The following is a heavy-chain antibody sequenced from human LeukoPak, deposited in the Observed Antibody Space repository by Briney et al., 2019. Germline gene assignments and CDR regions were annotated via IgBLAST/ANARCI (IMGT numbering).Heavy chain of an antibody. V-gene: IGHV4-4*02. CDR2: IYHSGST. CDR1: GGSISSSNW. J-gene: IGHJ4*02. CDR3: ARIPVDTAMENDY. D-gene: IGHD5-18*01. Sequence: SETLSLTCAVSGGSISSSNWWNWVRQPPGKGLEWIGSIYHSGSTYYNPSLKSRVTISVDTSKNQFSLKLSSVTAADTAVYYCARIPVDTAMENDYWGQGTLVTVSS.